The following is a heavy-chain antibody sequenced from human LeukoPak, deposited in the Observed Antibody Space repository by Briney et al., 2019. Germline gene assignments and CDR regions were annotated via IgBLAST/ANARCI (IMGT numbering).Heavy chain of an antibody. CDR2: TYYSGST. CDR1: GGSISSSSYY. D-gene: IGHD3-10*01. J-gene: IGHJ6*02. CDR3: ARDSRRFGELFRSFDYYYYYGMDV. V-gene: IGHV4-39*02. Sequence: PSETLSLTCTVSGGSISSSSYYWCWIRQPPGKGLEWIGSTYYSGSTYYNPSLKSRVTISVDTSKNQFSLKLSSVTAADTAVYYCARDSRRFGELFRSFDYYYYYGMDVWGQGTTVTVSS.